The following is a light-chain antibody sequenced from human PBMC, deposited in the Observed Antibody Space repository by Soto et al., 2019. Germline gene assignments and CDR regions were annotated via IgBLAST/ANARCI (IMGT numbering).Light chain of an antibody. J-gene: IGLJ1*01. V-gene: IGLV2-14*03. CDR2: AVS. CDR3: ISYTDRQSYL. Sequence: ALTQPASVSGSPGQSITISCSGTSSDIGSYDHVAWYQQFPGKSPKLIIYAVSDRPSGVSDHFSGSKSGISASLTIPGLQTEDEADYYCISYTDRQSYLFGTGTKVTVL. CDR1: SSDIGSYDH.